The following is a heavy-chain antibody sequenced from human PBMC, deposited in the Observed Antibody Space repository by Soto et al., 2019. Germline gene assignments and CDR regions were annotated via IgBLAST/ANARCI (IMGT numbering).Heavy chain of an antibody. CDR1: GFTVSSNY. D-gene: IGHD2-2*01. J-gene: IGHJ6*03. V-gene: IGHV3-53*04. Sequence: PGGSLRLSCAASGFTVSSNYMSWVRQAPGKGLEWVSVIYSGGSTYYADSVKGRFTISRHNSKNTLYLQMNSLRAEDTAVYYCATTYCSSTSCYLDYYYMDVWGKGTTVTVSS. CDR3: ATTYCSSTSCYLDYYYMDV. CDR2: IYSGGST.